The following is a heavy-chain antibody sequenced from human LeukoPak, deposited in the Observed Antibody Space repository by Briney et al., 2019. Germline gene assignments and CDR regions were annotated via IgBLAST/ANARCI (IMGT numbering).Heavy chain of an antibody. J-gene: IGHJ4*02. CDR3: ARDLQGGLEPNAAAGY. CDR2: ISAYNGNT. V-gene: IGHV1-18*01. CDR1: GYTFTSYG. Sequence: GASVKVSCKASGYTFTSYGISWVRQAPGQGLEWMGWISAYNGNTNYAQKLQGRVTMTTDTSTSTAYMELRSLRSDDTAVYYGARDLQGGLEPNAAAGYWGQGTLVTVSS. D-gene: IGHD6-19*01.